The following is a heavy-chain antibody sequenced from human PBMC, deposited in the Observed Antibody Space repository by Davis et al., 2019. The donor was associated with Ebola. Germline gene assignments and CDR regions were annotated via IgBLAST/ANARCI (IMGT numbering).Heavy chain of an antibody. J-gene: IGHJ4*02. Sequence: PSETLSLTCTVSGVSISRHYWSWIRQPPGKRLEWIGSIYYTGNAYYNSSLASRATISVDTPKNQFSLKLTSVTAADTAMYYCSERGSSVWGQGTLVTVSS. V-gene: IGHV4-59*03. CDR2: IYYTGNA. CDR3: SERGSSV. CDR1: GVSISRHY. D-gene: IGHD3-10*01.